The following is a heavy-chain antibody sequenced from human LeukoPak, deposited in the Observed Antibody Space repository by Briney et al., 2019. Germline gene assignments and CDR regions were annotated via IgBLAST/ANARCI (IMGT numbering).Heavy chain of an antibody. CDR2: ISSNGGST. J-gene: IGHJ4*02. V-gene: IGHV3-64*01. CDR3: ARGSGQTVDY. CDR1: GFTFSSYA. D-gene: IGHD3-16*01. Sequence: PGGSLRLSCAASGFTFSSYAMHWVRQAPGKGLEYVSAISSNGGSTYYANSVKGRFTISRGNSKNTLYLQMGSLRAEDMAVYYCARGSGQTVDYWGQGTLVTVSS.